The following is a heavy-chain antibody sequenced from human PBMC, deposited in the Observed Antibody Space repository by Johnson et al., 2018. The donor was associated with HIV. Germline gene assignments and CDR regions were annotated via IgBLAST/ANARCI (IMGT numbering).Heavy chain of an antibody. CDR3: ARRSPYDAFDI. Sequence: QVQLVESGGGVVQPGRSLRLSCAASGFTFSSYAMHWVRQAPGKGLEWVAVISYDGSNKYYADSVKGRFTISRDNSKNTLYLQMNSLRAEDTAVYYCARRSPYDAFDIWGQGTIVTVSS. CDR1: GFTFSSYA. V-gene: IGHV3-30-3*01. CDR2: ISYDGSNK. J-gene: IGHJ3*02.